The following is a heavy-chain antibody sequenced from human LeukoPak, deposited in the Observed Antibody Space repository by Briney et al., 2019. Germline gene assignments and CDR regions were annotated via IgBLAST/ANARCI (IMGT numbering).Heavy chain of an antibody. CDR2: INPNSGDT. CDR3: ATQRGSYLWGTDFDY. CDR1: GYTFTGYY. V-gene: IGHV1-2*02. J-gene: IGHJ4*02. D-gene: IGHD3-16*01. Sequence: GASVKVSCKASGYTFTGYYMHWVRQAPGQGLEWMLWINPNSGDTKYAQKFQGRVTMTRDTSISTAYMELSRLRSDDTAVYYCATQRGSYLWGTDFDYWGQGTLVTVSS.